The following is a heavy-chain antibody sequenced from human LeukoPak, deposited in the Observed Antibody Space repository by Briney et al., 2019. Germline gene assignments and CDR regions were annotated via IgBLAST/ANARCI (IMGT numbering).Heavy chain of an antibody. CDR2: IIPIFGTA. J-gene: IGHJ4*02. CDR3: ARGPYDYDSSGYFLGFDY. D-gene: IGHD3-22*01. V-gene: IGHV1-69*13. Sequence: GASVKVSCKASGYTFTSYAISWVRQAPGQGLEWMGGIIPIFGTANYAQKFQGRVTITADESTSTAYMELSSLRSEDTAVYYCARGPYDYDSSGYFLGFDYWGQGTLVTVSS. CDR1: GYTFTSYA.